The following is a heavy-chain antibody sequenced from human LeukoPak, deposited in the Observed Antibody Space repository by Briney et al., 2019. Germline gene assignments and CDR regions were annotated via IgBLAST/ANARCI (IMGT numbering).Heavy chain of an antibody. CDR1: GGSISSYY. CDR3: ARDSVTMVRGVAYYYGMDV. J-gene: IGHJ6*02. CDR2: IYYSGST. D-gene: IGHD3-10*01. V-gene: IGHV4-59*01. Sequence: SETLSLTCTVSGGSISSYYWSWIRQPPGKGLEWIGYIYYSGSTNYNPSLKSRVTISVDTSKNQFSLKLSSVTAADTAVYYCARDSVTMVRGVAYYYGMDVWGQGTTVTVSS.